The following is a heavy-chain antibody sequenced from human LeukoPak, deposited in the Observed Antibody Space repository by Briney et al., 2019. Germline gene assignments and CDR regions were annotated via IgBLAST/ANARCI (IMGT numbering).Heavy chain of an antibody. CDR1: GFTFRSYE. CDR3: ARKGRQQLVYYYYYMDV. D-gene: IGHD6-13*01. Sequence: GGSLTLSYAASGFTFRSYEMNWVRQAPGKGREWVSYISSSGSTIYYPDSVKFRFTISRDNAKNSLYLQMNSLRAEDTAVYYSARKGRQQLVYYYYYMDVWGKGTTVTISS. V-gene: IGHV3-48*03. CDR2: ISSSGSTI. J-gene: IGHJ6*03.